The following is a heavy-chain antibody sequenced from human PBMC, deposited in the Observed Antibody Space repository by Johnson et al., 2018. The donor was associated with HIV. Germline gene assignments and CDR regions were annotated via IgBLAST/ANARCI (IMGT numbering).Heavy chain of an antibody. CDR3: VRGGATSYDAFDI. D-gene: IGHD1-26*01. J-gene: IGHJ3*02. CDR2: IGTAGDT. V-gene: IGHV3-13*01. CDR1: EFTFSSYA. Sequence: VQLVESGGGVVQPGRSLRLSCAASEFTFSSYAIHWVRQAPGKGLEWVSGIGTAGDTYYPGSVKGRFTISRENAKNSLYLQMNSLRVGDTAVYYCVRGGATSYDAFDIWGQGTMVTVSS.